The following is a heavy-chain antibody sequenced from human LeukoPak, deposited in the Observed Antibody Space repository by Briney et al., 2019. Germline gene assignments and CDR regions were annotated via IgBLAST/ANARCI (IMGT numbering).Heavy chain of an antibody. CDR1: GGSFSGYY. D-gene: IGHD2-15*01. J-gene: IGHJ6*02. V-gene: IGHV4-34*01. Sequence: SETLSLTCAVYGGSFSGYYWSWIPQPPGKGLEWLGEIYHSGSTKYNPSLKSRVTISVDTSKNQFSLKLSSVTAADTAVYYCAGEIVVVVAATLAPYYYDGMDVWGQGTTVTVSS. CDR3: AGEIVVVVAATLAPYYYDGMDV. CDR2: IYHSGST.